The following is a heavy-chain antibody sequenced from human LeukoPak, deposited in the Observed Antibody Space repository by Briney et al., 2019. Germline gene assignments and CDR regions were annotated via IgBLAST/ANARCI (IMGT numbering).Heavy chain of an antibody. V-gene: IGHV4-59*08. D-gene: IGHD1-26*01. CDR3: ARRIGWLHAFDI. J-gene: IGHJ3*02. Sequence: NSSETLSLTCTVSGGSISSYYWSWIRQPPGKGLEWIGYIYYSGSTNYNPSLKSRVTISVDTSKNQFSLKLSSVTAADTAVYYCARRIGWLHAFDIRGQGTMVTVSS. CDR2: IYYSGST. CDR1: GGSISSYY.